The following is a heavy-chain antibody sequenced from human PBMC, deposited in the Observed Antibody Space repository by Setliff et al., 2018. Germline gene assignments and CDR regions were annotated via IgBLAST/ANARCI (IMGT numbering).Heavy chain of an antibody. Sequence: ASVKVSCKASGGTFSSYAISWVRQAPGQGLEWMGGIIPILGIANYAQKFQGRVTITADTSTSTVYMDMSSLRSEDTAVYYCARDVFPYHYEGAFDIWGQGTMVTVSS. J-gene: IGHJ3*02. D-gene: IGHD3-22*01. CDR2: IIPILGIA. CDR3: ARDVFPYHYEGAFDI. V-gene: IGHV1-69*10. CDR1: GGTFSSYA.